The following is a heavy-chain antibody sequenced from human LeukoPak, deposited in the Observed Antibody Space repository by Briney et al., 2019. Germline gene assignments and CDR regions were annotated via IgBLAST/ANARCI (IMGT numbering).Heavy chain of an antibody. D-gene: IGHD3-9*01. CDR1: GFTVSSNY. CDR3: ARDQRYFDWSTYYYGMDV. Sequence: PGGSLRLSCAASGFTVSSNYMSWVCQAPGKGLEWVSVIYSGGSTYYADSVKGRFTISRDNSKNTLYLQMNSLRAEDTAVYYCARDQRYFDWSTYYYGMDVWGQGTTVTVSS. CDR2: IYSGGST. J-gene: IGHJ6*02. V-gene: IGHV3-53*01.